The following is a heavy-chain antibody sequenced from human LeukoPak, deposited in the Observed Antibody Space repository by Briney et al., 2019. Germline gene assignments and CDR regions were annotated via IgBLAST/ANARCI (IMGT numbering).Heavy chain of an antibody. CDR1: GFTFSDYY. V-gene: IGHV3-11*05. D-gene: IGHD3-22*01. Sequence: PGGSLRLSCAASGFTFSDYYMSWIRQAPGKGLEWVSYIIMSDRYTNYADSVKGRFTISRDNSKNTLYLQMNSLRAEDTAVYYCAKEGYDSSLYYYYNGMDVWGQGTTGTLSS. J-gene: IGHJ6*02. CDR3: AKEGYDSSLYYYYNGMDV. CDR2: IIMSDRYT.